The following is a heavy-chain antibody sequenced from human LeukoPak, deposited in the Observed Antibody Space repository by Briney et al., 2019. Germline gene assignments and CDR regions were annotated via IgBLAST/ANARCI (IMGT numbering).Heavy chain of an antibody. CDR3: ARGSHYYDTSGYYNWFDP. D-gene: IGHD3-22*01. CDR1: GGSISSGDYS. J-gene: IGHJ5*02. V-gene: IGHV4-30-4*07. Sequence: SETLSLTCAVSGGSISSGDYSWHWIRQPPGKGLEWIGFIYYSGNTYYNPSLKSRVTISVDTSKNQFSLKLNSVTAADTAVYYCARGSHYYDTSGYYNWFDPWGQGTLVTVSS. CDR2: IYYSGNT.